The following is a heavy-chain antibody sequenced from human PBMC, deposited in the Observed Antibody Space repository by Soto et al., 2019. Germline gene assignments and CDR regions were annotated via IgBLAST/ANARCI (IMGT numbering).Heavy chain of an antibody. V-gene: IGHV4-31*03. CDR3: ARDRLGVNWFDR. J-gene: IGHJ5*02. Sequence: SETLSLTCTVSGGSISSGGYYWILIRQHPGKGLEWIGYIYYSGSTYYNPSLKSRVTISVDTSKNQFSLKLSSVTAADTAVYYCARDRLGVNWFDRWGQRTLVTVSS. D-gene: IGHD2-8*01. CDR1: GGSISSGGYY. CDR2: IYYSGST.